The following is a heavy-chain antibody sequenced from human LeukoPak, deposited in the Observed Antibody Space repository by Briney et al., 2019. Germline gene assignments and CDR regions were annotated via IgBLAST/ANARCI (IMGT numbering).Heavy chain of an antibody. Sequence: ASVKVSCKASGYTFTGYDINWVRQAPGQGLEWMGRIIPILGIANYAQKFQGRVTITADKSTSTAYMELSSLRSEDTAVYYCARADELGIDLGGFDYWGQGTLVTVSS. D-gene: IGHD7-27*01. V-gene: IGHV1-69*04. J-gene: IGHJ4*02. CDR1: GYTFTGYD. CDR3: ARADELGIDLGGFDY. CDR2: IIPILGIA.